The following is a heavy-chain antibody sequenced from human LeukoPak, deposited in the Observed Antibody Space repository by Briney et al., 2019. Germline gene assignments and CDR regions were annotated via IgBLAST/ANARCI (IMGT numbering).Heavy chain of an antibody. V-gene: IGHV4-30-2*01. Sequence: SETLSCTCAVSGGSISGGGYSWNWIRQPPGKGLEWIGYIYHTGNTFYNPSLKSRTTISATRSKNHFPLRLTSVTAADTAVDYCARCFFARENPGSWFDPWGQGTLVTVSP. CDR1: GGSISGGGYS. CDR3: ARCFFARENPGSWFDP. D-gene: IGHD3-10*01. J-gene: IGHJ5*02. CDR2: IYHTGNT.